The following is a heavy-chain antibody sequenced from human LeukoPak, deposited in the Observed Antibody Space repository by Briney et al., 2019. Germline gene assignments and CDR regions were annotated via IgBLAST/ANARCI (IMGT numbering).Heavy chain of an antibody. J-gene: IGHJ4*02. CDR2: ISSSSSTI. V-gene: IGHV3-48*01. CDR3: ARDLWVSSSSSDDY. CDR1: GFTFSSYS. D-gene: IGHD6-6*01. Sequence: GGSLRLSCAASGFTFSSYSMNWVRQAPGKGLEWVSYISSSSSTIYHADSVKGRFTISRDNAKNSLYLQMNSLRAEDTAVYYCARDLWVSSSSSDDYWGQGTLVTVSS.